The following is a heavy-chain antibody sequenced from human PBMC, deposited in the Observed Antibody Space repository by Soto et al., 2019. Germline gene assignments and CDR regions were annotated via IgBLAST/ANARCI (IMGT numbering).Heavy chain of an antibody. CDR2: ISSSSSYI. CDR3: ASQHVDTATWGASFFDY. V-gene: IGHV3-21*01. D-gene: IGHD5-18*01. Sequence: PGGSLRLSCAASGFTFSSYSMNWVRQAPGKGLEWVSSISSSSSYIYYADSVKGRFTISRDNAKNSLYLQMNSLRAEDTAVYYCASQHVDTATWGASFFDYWGQGTLVTVSS. CDR1: GFTFSSYS. J-gene: IGHJ4*02.